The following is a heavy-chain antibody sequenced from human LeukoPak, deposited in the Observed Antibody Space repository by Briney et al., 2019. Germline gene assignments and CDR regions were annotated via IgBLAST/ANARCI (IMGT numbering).Heavy chain of an antibody. V-gene: IGHV5-51*01. Sequence: GESLKISCKGSGYRFSNYWIGWVRQMPGKGLEWMGIIYPGDSDTRYSPSFQGQVTISADKSISTAYLQWSSLKASDTAMYHCARRNSGSYYLDYWGQGTLVTVSS. CDR1: GYRFSNYW. CDR3: ARRNSGSYYLDY. J-gene: IGHJ4*02. CDR2: IYPGDSDT. D-gene: IGHD1-26*01.